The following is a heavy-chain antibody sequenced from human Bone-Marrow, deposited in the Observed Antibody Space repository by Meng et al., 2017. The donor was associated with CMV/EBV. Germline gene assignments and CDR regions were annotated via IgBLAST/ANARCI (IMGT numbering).Heavy chain of an antibody. D-gene: IGHD3-22*01. V-gene: IGHV1-46*01. CDR3: ARTDYFDSSGYSFFDD. CDR2: INPSGVST. J-gene: IGHJ4*02. CDR1: GYTFTSYY. Sequence: ASVKVSCKASGYTFTSYYMHWVRQAPGQGLEWMGIINPSGVSTSYAQKFQGRVTIPRDTSISTAYMELSRLRSDETAVYYCARTDYFDSSGYSFFDDWGQGTLVTVSS.